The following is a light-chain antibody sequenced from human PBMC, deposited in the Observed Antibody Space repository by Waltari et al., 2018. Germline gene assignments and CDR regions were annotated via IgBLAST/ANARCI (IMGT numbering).Light chain of an antibody. CDR3: QHYFNNPWT. V-gene: IGKV1-39*01. Sequence: DIEVTPSPLALDASVGDRGTITCRASQRVSYFLNWYQHRPGKAPRLLIYGATTLDTGVPPRFSGSGSETDFTLTITNLQPEDFATYSCQHYFNNPWTFGQGTRV. J-gene: IGKJ1*01. CDR2: GAT. CDR1: QRVSYF.